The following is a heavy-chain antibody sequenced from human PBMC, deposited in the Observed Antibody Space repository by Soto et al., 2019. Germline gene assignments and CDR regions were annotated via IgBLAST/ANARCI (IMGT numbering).Heavy chain of an antibody. D-gene: IGHD6-19*01. V-gene: IGHV4-31*03. CDR2: IYYSGST. J-gene: IGHJ4*02. CDR3: AIGPGSGGYDY. CDR1: RGAISPGGYY. Sequence: QVQLQASGPGLVKPAQTLSLTCTVSRGAISPGGYYWSRVSHPPGKGLEWIGYIYYSGSTYYNPSLKIRVTRSVDTSKNHFSLKLSSVTAADTAVYYCAIGPGSGGYDYCGQGTLVTVSS.